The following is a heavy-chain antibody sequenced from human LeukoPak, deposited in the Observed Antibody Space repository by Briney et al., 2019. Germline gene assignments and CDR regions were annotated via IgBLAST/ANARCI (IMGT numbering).Heavy chain of an antibody. CDR2: INHSGST. J-gene: IGHJ6*02. V-gene: IGHV4-31*03. Sequence: SQTLSLTCTVSGGSISSGGYYWSWIRQHPGKGLEWIGEINHSGSTNYNPSLKSRVTISVDTSKNQFSLKLSSVTAADTAVYYCARAAGGYGSGSYYYYYGMDVWGQGTTVTVSS. CDR3: ARAAGGYGSGSYYYYYGMDV. D-gene: IGHD3-10*01. CDR1: GGSISSGGYY.